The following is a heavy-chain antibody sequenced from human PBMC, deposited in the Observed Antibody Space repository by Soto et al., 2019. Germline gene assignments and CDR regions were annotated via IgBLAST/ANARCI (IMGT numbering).Heavy chain of an antibody. CDR2: IYYSGST. J-gene: IGHJ3*02. CDR1: GGSISSGGYY. CDR3: ARVLTGGDAFDI. D-gene: IGHD7-27*01. Sequence: SETLSLTCTVSGGSISSGGYYWSWIRQHPGKGLEWIGYIYYSGSTYYNPSLKSRVTISVDTSKNQLSLKLSSVTAADTAVYYCARVLTGGDAFDIWGQGTMVTVSS. V-gene: IGHV4-31*03.